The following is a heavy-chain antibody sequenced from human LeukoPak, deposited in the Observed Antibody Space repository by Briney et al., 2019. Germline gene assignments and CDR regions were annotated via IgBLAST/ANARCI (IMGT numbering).Heavy chain of an antibody. D-gene: IGHD1/OR15-1a*01. CDR3: ARGVTNSVCCLLDY. Sequence: GGSLRVSCAASGFTFNNYDMHWVRQAPGKGLEWVAVISYDGSNKYYADSVEGRFTVSRDNSKNTLYLQMNSLRAEDTAVYYCARGVTNSVCCLLDYWGQGTLVTVSS. CDR2: ISYDGSNK. V-gene: IGHV3-30-3*01. CDR1: GFTFNNYD. J-gene: IGHJ4*02.